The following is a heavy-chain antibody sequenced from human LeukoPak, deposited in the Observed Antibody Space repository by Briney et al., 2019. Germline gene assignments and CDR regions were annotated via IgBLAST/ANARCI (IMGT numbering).Heavy chain of an antibody. J-gene: IGHJ4*02. Sequence: SETLSLTCTVSGGSISSYYWSWIRQPPGKGLEWIGYIYTSGSTNYNPSLKSRATISVDTSKNQFSLKLSSVTAADTAVYYCARLWSVSSSVDYWGQGTLVTVSS. D-gene: IGHD6-6*01. V-gene: IGHV4-4*09. CDR1: GGSISSYY. CDR3: ARLWSVSSSVDY. CDR2: IYTSGST.